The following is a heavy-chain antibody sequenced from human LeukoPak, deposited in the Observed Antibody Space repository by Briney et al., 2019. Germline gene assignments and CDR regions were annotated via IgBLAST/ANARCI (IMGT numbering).Heavy chain of an antibody. CDR3: ARKYSSGWYYGDDAFDI. J-gene: IGHJ3*02. CDR2: IYSGGST. Sequence: GGSLRLSCAASGFTVSSNYMSWVRQAPGKGLEWVSVIYSGGSTYYADSVKGRFTISRDNSKNTLYLQMSSLRAEDTAVYYCARKYSSGWYYGDDAFDIWGQGTMVTVSS. D-gene: IGHD6-19*01. V-gene: IGHV3-53*01. CDR1: GFTVSSNY.